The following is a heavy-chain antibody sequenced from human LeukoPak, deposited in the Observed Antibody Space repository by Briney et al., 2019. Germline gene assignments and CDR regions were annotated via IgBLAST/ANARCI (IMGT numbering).Heavy chain of an antibody. J-gene: IGHJ4*02. CDR1: GGTFSSYA. CDR2: ISAYNGNT. D-gene: IGHD6-13*01. V-gene: IGHV1-18*01. Sequence: ASVKVSCKASGGTFSSYAISWVRQASGQGLEWMGWISAYNGNTNYAQKLQGRVTMTTDTSTSTAYMELRSLRSDDTAVYYCARVPYSSPWTCDYWGQGTLVTVSS. CDR3: ARVPYSSPWTCDY.